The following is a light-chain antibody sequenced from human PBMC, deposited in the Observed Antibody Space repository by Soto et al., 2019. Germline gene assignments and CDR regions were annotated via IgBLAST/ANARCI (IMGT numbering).Light chain of an antibody. CDR2: DDN. CDR3: SSFTSRFTFV. Sequence: QSVLTQPPSASGTPGQRVTISCSGSSSNIGGNSVSWYQQLPGTAPKLLIYDDNKRPSGIPDRFSGSKSGTSATLGISGLQAEDEADYYCSSFTSRFTFVFGTGTKVTVL. CDR1: SSNIGGNS. J-gene: IGLJ1*01. V-gene: IGLV1-51*01.